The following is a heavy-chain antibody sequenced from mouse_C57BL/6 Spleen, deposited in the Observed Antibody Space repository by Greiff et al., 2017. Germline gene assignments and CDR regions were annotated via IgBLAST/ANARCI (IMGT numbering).Heavy chain of an antibody. Sequence: VQLQQSGAELVTPGASVKISCKASGYAFSSYWMNWVKQRPGKGLQWIGQIYPGVGDTNYNGKFKGKATLTADKSSSTAYMQLSSLTSEDSEVYFCARAPYCGIRGYWYFDVWGTGTTVTVSS. J-gene: IGHJ1*03. D-gene: IGHD1-1*01. V-gene: IGHV1-80*01. CDR3: ARAPYCGIRGYWYFDV. CDR2: IYPGVGDT. CDR1: GYAFSSYW.